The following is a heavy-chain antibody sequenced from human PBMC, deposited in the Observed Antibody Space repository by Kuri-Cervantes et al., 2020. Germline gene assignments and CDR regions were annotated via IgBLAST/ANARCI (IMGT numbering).Heavy chain of an antibody. CDR3: ARAHYYDSSGYLFQH. CDR1: GFTFSDYY. Sequence: GESLKISCAASGFTFSDYYMSWIRQAPGKGLEWVSYISSSGSTIYYADSVKGRFTISRGNAKNSLYLQMNSLRAEDTAVYYCARAHYYDSSGYLFQHWGQGTLVTVSS. V-gene: IGHV3-11*04. J-gene: IGHJ1*01. CDR2: ISSSGSTI. D-gene: IGHD3-22*01.